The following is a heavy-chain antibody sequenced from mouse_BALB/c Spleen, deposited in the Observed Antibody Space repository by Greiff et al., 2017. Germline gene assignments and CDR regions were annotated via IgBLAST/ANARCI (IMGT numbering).Heavy chain of an antibody. V-gene: IGHV3-2*02. J-gene: IGHJ2*01. CDR3: ARMDYGSSYYFDD. Sequence: EVQLVESGPGLVKPSQSLSLTCTVTGYSITSDYAWNWIRQFPGNKLEWMGYISYSGSTSYNPSLKSRISITRDTSKNQFFLQLNSVTTEDTATYYCARMDYGSSYYFDDWGQGTTLTVSS. CDR2: ISYSGST. D-gene: IGHD1-1*01. CDR1: GYSITSDYA.